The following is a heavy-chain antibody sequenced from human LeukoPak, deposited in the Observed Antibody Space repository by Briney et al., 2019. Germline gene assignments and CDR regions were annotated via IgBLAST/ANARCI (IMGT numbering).Heavy chain of an antibody. CDR3: ARDPYDYQGGYYSYGMDV. CDR2: ISSSGSTI. V-gene: IGHV3-48*03. D-gene: IGHD3-16*01. CDR1: GFTLSSYE. J-gene: IGHJ6*02. Sequence: GGSLRLSCAASGFTLSSYEMNWVRQAPGKGLEWVSYISSSGSTIYYADSVRSRFTISRDYAKNSLYLQMNSLRAEDTAVYYCARDPYDYQGGYYSYGMDVWGQGTTVTVSS.